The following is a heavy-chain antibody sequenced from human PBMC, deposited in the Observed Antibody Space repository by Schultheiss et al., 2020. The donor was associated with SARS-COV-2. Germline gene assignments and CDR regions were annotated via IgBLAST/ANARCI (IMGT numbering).Heavy chain of an antibody. J-gene: IGHJ5*02. Sequence: ASVKVSCKASGYTFTSYDINWVRQATGQGLEWMGWMNPNSGGTNYAQKFQGRVTMTSDTSTSTVYMELSSLRSEDTAVYYCARGRAAAGKSWGQGTLVTVSS. D-gene: IGHD6-13*01. V-gene: IGHV1-8*01. CDR2: MNPNSGGT. CDR3: ARGRAAAGKS. CDR1: GYTFTSYD.